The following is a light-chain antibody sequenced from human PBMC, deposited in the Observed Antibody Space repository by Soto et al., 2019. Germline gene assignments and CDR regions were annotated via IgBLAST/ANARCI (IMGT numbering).Light chain of an antibody. CDR2: DVS. Sequence: QSALTKPASVSGSPGQSITISCTGTSSDVGGYNYVSWYQQHPGKAPKLMIYDVSNRPSGVSNRFSGSKSGNTASLTISGLQAEDEAEYYCSSYTISSTLVVFGGGTQLTVL. CDR1: SSDVGGYNY. V-gene: IGLV2-14*01. J-gene: IGLJ2*01. CDR3: SSYTISSTLVV.